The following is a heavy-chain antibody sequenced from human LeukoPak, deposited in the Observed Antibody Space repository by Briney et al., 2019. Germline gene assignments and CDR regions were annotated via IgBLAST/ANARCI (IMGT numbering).Heavy chain of an antibody. D-gene: IGHD5-12*01. CDR2: IYSGGST. CDR1: GFTVSRNY. CDR3: ARDSGYDLRPTLDY. V-gene: IGHV3-53*01. Sequence: GGPLRLSCAASGFTVSRNYMSWVRQAQGKGLEWVSVIYSGGSTYYGDSVKGRFTISRDNSKNTLYLQMNSLRAEDTAVYYCARDSGYDLRPTLDYWGQGTLVTVSS. J-gene: IGHJ4*02.